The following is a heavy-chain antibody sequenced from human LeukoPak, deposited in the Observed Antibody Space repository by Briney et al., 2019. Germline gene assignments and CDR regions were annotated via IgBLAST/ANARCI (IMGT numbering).Heavy chain of an antibody. V-gene: IGHV3-30-3*01. J-gene: IGHJ4*02. CDR3: AREKRGGYYPGY. D-gene: IGHD3-22*01. CDR2: ITYDGSTQ. Sequence: TGGSLRLSCAASGFTFSSYAMHWVRQAPGKGLEWVASITYDGSTQNYADSVRGRFTISRDNSKNTLYFQMNSLRPDDTAIYFCAREKRGGYYPGYWGLGTLVTVSS. CDR1: GFTFSSYA.